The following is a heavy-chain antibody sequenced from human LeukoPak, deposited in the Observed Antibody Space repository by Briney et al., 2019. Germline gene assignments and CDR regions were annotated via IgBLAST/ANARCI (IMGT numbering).Heavy chain of an antibody. CDR3: AREQLGYCSGGSCYSVGLGPFFSYYYYYMDV. CDR1: GYTFTSYG. D-gene: IGHD2-15*01. CDR2: ISAYNGNT. J-gene: IGHJ6*03. V-gene: IGHV1-18*01. Sequence: VASVKVSCKASGYTFTSYGISWVRQAPGQGLEWMGWISAYNGNTNYAQKLQGRVTMTTDTSTSTAYMELRSLRSDDTAVYYCAREQLGYCSGGSCYSVGLGPFFSYYYYYMDVWGKGTTVTVSS.